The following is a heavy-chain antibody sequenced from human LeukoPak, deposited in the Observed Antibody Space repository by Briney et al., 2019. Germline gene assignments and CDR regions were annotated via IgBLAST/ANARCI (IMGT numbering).Heavy chain of an antibody. Sequence: ASVKVSCKASGYTFTSYYLHWVRQAPGQGREWMGIINPSGGSTSYAQKFQGRVTMTRDTSTSTVYMELSSLRSEDTAVYYCARDGAATDTFDYWGQGTLVTVSS. CDR3: ARDGAATDTFDY. J-gene: IGHJ4*02. V-gene: IGHV1-46*01. CDR1: GYTFTSYY. CDR2: INPSGGST. D-gene: IGHD6-25*01.